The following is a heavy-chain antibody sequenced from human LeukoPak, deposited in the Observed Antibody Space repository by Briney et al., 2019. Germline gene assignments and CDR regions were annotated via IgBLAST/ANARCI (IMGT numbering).Heavy chain of an antibody. CDR1: GYTFTGYY. J-gene: IGHJ3*02. D-gene: IGHD3-3*01. V-gene: IGHV1-2*02. CDR2: INPNSGGT. CDR3: ARGGFLEWSEPLFELAFDI. Sequence: GASVKVSCKASGYTFTGYYMHWVRQAPGQGLEWMGWINPNSGGTNYAQKFQGRVTMTRDTSISTAYMELSRLRSDDTAVYYCARGGFLEWSEPLFELAFDIWGQGTMVTVSS.